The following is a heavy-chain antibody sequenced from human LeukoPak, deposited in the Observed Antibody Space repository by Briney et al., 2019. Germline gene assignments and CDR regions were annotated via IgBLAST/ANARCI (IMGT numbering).Heavy chain of an antibody. J-gene: IGHJ4*02. D-gene: IGHD3-9*01. V-gene: IGHV1-46*01. CDR3: ARGSRPVYDLLTGKRYFDY. Sequence: ASVPVSCMASGYIFTTYYVDWVRRPPGQGREWMGIIHPSGCRTTYARKFRDRPTLTRDMPPSAVYMEVSSLRPNDTAVSYWARGSRPVYDLLTGKRYFDYWGQGTLLTVSS. CDR2: IHPSGCRT. CDR1: GYIFTTYY.